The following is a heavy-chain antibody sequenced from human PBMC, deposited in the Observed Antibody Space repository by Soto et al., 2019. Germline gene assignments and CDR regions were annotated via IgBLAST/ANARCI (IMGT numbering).Heavy chain of an antibody. V-gene: IGHV1-69*13. J-gene: IGHJ6*02. CDR3: ARDTCSGGSCHPVGHYYGMDV. D-gene: IGHD2-15*01. CDR2: IIPIFGTA. CDR1: GGTFSSYA. Sequence: GASVKVSCKASGGTFSSYAISWVRQAPGQGLEWMGGIIPIFGTANYAQKFQGRVTITADESTSTAYMELSSLRSEDTAVYYCARDTCSGGSCHPVGHYYGMDVWGQGTTVTV.